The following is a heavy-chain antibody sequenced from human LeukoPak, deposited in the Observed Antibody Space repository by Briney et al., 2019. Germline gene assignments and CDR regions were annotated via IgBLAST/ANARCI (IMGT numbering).Heavy chain of an antibody. V-gene: IGHV1-69*04. CDR2: IIPILGIA. Sequence: SVKVSCKASGGTFSSYAISWVRQAPGQGLEWMGRIIPILGIANYAQKFQGRVTITADKSTSTAYMELSSLRSEDTAVYYCARTRVYYYGMDDWGQGTTVTVSS. CDR1: GGTFSSYA. CDR3: ARTRVYYYGMDD. J-gene: IGHJ6*02.